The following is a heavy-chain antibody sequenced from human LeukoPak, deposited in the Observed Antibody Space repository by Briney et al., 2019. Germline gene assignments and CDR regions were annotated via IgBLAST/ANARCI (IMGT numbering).Heavy chain of an antibody. CDR2: IYPGDSDT. CDR3: ARTPPYSGSATGAFDI. D-gene: IGHD1-26*01. V-gene: IGHV5-51*01. J-gene: IGHJ3*02. Sequence: GESLEISCKGSGYSFTSYWIGWVRQLPGKGLEWMGIIYPGDSDTRYSPSFQGQVTISADKSISTAYLQWSSLKASDTAMYYCARTPPYSGSATGAFDIWGQGTMVTVSS. CDR1: GYSFTSYW.